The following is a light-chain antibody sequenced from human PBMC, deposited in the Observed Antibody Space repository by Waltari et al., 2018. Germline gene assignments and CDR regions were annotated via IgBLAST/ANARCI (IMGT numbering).Light chain of an antibody. V-gene: IGLV3-21*01. CDR3: QVWDANTDPGV. CDR2: YDN. Sequence: SYVLTQPPSVSVAPGETARLTCGGNHIESKMVHWYRQRPGQAPVVVISYDNDRAAGIPERFSGSNSGNTATLTISRVEAGDEADYYCQVWDANTDPGVFGTGTEVTVL. J-gene: IGLJ1*01. CDR1: HIESKM.